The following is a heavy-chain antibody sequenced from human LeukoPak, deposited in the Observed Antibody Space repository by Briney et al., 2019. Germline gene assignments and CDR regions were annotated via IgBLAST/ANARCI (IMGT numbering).Heavy chain of an antibody. CDR2: INSDGSWT. CDR1: GNYW. J-gene: IGHJ4*02. CDR3: VSFYETY. Sequence: GGSLRLSCAASGNYWMHWVRRAPGKGLVWVSHINSDGSWTSYADSVKGRFTISKDNAKNTVYLQMNSLRAEDTAVYCCVSFYETYWGRGTLVTVSS. V-gene: IGHV3-74*01. D-gene: IGHD2/OR15-2a*01.